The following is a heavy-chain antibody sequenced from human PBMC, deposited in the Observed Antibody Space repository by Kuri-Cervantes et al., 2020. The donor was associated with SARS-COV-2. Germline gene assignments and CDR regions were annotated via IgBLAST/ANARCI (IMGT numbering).Heavy chain of an antibody. CDR1: GFTFSTYG. CDR2: IPYDGTSK. V-gene: IGHV3-30*03. CDR3: ARDVEGGDRYLDH. Sequence: GGSLRLSCAASGFTFSTYGMHWVRQAPGKGLEWVAVIPYDGTSKYYADSVKGRFTISRDNAKNSLYLQMNSLRAEDTAVYYCARDVEGGDRYLDHWGRGTLVTVSS. D-gene: IGHD2-21*02. J-gene: IGHJ2*01.